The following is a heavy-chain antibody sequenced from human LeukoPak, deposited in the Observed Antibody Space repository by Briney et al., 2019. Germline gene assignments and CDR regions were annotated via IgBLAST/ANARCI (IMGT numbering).Heavy chain of an antibody. CDR2: IYYSGST. Sequence: SETLSLTCTVSGGSISSYYWSWIRQPPGKGLEWIGYIYYSGSTNYNPSLKSRVTISVDTSKNQFSLKLSSMTAADTAVYYCARGYYDSSGYYSGLDYWGQGTLVTVSS. CDR1: GGSISSYY. CDR3: ARGYYDSSGYYSGLDY. J-gene: IGHJ4*02. D-gene: IGHD3-22*01. V-gene: IGHV4-59*01.